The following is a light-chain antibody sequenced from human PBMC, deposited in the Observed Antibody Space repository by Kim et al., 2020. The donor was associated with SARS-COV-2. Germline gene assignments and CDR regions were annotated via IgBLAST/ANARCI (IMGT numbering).Light chain of an antibody. CDR2: TAS. CDR3: LQSYFTLALT. Sequence: DIQMTQSPSSLSASVGDRVTITCRASQSIHIYLNWYQQKPGKPPKLLISTASSLQSGVPSRFSGSGSGTDFTLTISSLQPEDFATYYCLQSYFTLALTFGGGTKVDIK. J-gene: IGKJ4*01. CDR1: QSIHIY. V-gene: IGKV1-39*01.